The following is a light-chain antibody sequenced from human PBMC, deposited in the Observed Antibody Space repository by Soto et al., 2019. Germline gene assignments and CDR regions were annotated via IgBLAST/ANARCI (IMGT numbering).Light chain of an antibody. V-gene: IGKV3-20*01. Sequence: EIVLTQSPGTLSLSPGESATLTCRASQSVSSSYLAWYQQKPGQAPRLLVYGASSRATGIPDRFSGSGSGTDFTLTISRLEPEDFALYYCQQHDILPITFGQGTRLE. CDR3: QQHDILPIT. CDR2: GAS. J-gene: IGKJ5*01. CDR1: QSVSSSY.